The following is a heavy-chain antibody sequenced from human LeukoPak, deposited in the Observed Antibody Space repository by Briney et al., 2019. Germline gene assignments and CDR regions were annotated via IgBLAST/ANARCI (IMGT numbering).Heavy chain of an antibody. D-gene: IGHD6-6*01. J-gene: IGHJ4*02. CDR1: GGSISSYY. Sequence: SETLSLTCTVSGGSISSYYWSWIRQPPGKGLEWIGYIYYSGSTNYNPSLKSRVTISVDTSKNQFSLKLSSVTAADTAVYYCARGVEYSSSPDYWGQGSLVTVSS. CDR3: ARGVEYSSSPDY. V-gene: IGHV4-59*01. CDR2: IYYSGST.